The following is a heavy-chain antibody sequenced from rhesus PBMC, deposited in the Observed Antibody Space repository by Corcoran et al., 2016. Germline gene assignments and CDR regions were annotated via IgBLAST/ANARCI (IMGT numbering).Heavy chain of an antibody. CDR2: IWDDGSKK. CDR3: ARDLWCTGIGCYGVSNSLDV. Sequence: EVQLVESGGGLVQPGGSLRLSCAASGFTFSSYGMHWVRQAPGKGLEWGAGIWDDGSKKYYADSVKYRVTISMDPSKTQFSLRLNSVTAADTAVYYCARDLWCTGIGCYGVSNSLDVWGRGVLVTVSS. D-gene: IGHD2-21*01. CDR1: GFTFSSYG. V-gene: IGHV3-54*02. J-gene: IGHJ5-2*02.